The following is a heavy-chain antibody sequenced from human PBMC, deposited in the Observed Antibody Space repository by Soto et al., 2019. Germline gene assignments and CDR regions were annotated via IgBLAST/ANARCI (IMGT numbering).Heavy chain of an antibody. V-gene: IGHV2-70*11. Sequence: SGPTLVNPTQTLTLTCTFSGFSLTTSGMCVSWIRQPPGKALEWLARIDWDDDKYYSTSLKTRLTISKDTSKNQVVLTMTNMDPVDTATYYCARIWAPYGTKLYFDYWGQGTLVTVSS. D-gene: IGHD2-8*01. CDR1: GFSLTTSGMC. CDR2: IDWDDDK. CDR3: ARIWAPYGTKLYFDY. J-gene: IGHJ4*02.